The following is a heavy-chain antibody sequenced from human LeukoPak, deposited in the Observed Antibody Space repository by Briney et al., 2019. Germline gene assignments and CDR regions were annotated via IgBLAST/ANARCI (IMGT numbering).Heavy chain of an antibody. V-gene: IGHV4-59*01. CDR2: IYYSGST. CDR1: GGSISSYY. D-gene: IGHD2-15*01. CDR3: ARSVEGYCSGGSCYSYSYYMDV. J-gene: IGHJ6*03. Sequence: SETLSLTCTVSGGSISSYYWSWIRQPPGKGLEWIGYIYYSGSTNYYPSLKSRVTISVDTSKNQFSLKLSSVTAADMAVYYCARSVEGYCSGGSCYSYSYYMDVWGKGTTVTVSS.